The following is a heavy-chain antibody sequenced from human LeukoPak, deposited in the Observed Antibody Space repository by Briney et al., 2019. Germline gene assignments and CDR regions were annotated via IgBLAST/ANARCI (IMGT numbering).Heavy chain of an antibody. CDR3: ARARYDTSGYPHFDY. J-gene: IGHJ4*02. Sequence: GGSLRLSCAASGFTVSGIYMSWVRQAPGKGLEWVSVIYSGGSTYYPDSVKGRSTISRDNSKNTVYLQMNALRAEDTAVYYCARARYDTSGYPHFDYWGQGTLVTVSS. CDR1: GFTVSGIY. CDR2: IYSGGST. D-gene: IGHD3-22*01. V-gene: IGHV3-66*01.